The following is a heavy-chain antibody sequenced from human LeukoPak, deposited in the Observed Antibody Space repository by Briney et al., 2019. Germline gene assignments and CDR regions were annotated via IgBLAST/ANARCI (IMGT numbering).Heavy chain of an antibody. Sequence: GGSLRLSCAVAGFNFWNTGMSWVRQAPGKGLEWVSAIGGGGSDTKYTDSVKGRFTILRDISKNTLYLQMNSLRAEDTAVYFCAKVRWGSDNALDSWGQGTLVTGSS. D-gene: IGHD3-16*01. CDR2: IGGGGSDT. V-gene: IGHV3-23*01. CDR1: GFNFWNTG. J-gene: IGHJ4*02. CDR3: AKVRWGSDNALDS.